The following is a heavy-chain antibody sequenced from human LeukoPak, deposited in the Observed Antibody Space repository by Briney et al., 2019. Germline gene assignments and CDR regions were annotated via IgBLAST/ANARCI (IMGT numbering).Heavy chain of an antibody. CDR2: IYTSGST. V-gene: IGHV4-4*07. CDR1: GGSISSYY. CDR3: ARWVFSSGWYSSDY. J-gene: IGHJ4*02. D-gene: IGHD6-19*01. Sequence: PSETLSLTCTVSGGSISSYYWSWIRQPAGKGLEWIGRIYTSGSTNYNPSLKSRVTMSVDTSKNQFSLKLSSVTAADTAVYYCARWVFSSGWYSSDYWGQGTLVTVSS.